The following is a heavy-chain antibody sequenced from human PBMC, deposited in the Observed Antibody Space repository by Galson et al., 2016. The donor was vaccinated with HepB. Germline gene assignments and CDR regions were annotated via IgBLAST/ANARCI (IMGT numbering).Heavy chain of an antibody. D-gene: IGHD6-13*01. V-gene: IGHV3-23*01. Sequence: SLRLSCAASGFVFSRYAMTWVRQAPGKGLEWVAAIRDSGVVTYYADSVKGRFTISRDNHKNALYLQMTSLRAEDTAVYYCAKRGAAADTLPCYYAPDFWGQVTTVTVSS. J-gene: IGHJ6*02. CDR3: AKRGAAADTLPCYYAPDF. CDR1: GFVFSRYA. CDR2: IRDSGVVT.